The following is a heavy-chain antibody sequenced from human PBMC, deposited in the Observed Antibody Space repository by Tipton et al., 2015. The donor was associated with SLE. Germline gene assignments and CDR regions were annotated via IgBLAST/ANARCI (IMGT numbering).Heavy chain of an antibody. J-gene: IGHJ4*02. D-gene: IGHD3-10*01. Sequence: TLSLTCTVSGGSVNSGAYSWSWIRQHPGKGLEWMAVISFDGSNKYYADSVKGRFTISRDNSKNTLYLQMNSLRTEDTAIYYCAILWWPGEFDYWGQGTLVTVSS. V-gene: IGHV3-30*04. CDR2: ISFDGSNK. CDR3: AILWWPGEFDY. CDR1: GGSVNSGA.